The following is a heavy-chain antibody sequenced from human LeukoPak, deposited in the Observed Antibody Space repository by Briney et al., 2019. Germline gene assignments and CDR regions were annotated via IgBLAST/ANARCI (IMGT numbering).Heavy chain of an antibody. J-gene: IGHJ4*02. V-gene: IGHV1-69*13. Sequence: ASVKVSCKASGGTFSSYAISWVRQAPGQGLEWMGGIIPIFGTANYAQKFQGRVTITADESTSTAYMELSSLRSEDTAVYYCARRYCSSTSCYSSLGPYFDYWGQGTLVTVSS. CDR1: GGTFSSYA. CDR2: IIPIFGTA. CDR3: ARRYCSSTSCYSSLGPYFDY. D-gene: IGHD2-2*01.